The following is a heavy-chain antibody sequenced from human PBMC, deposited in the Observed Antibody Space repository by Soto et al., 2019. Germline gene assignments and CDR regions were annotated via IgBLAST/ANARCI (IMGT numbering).Heavy chain of an antibody. Sequence: ASVKVSCKASGYTFTSYGISWVRQAPGQGLEWMGWISAYNGNTNYAQKLQGRVTMTTDTSTDTAYMELSSLRSEDTAVYYCATFGYCSSTSCPRYFDYWGQGTLVTVSS. CDR3: ATFGYCSSTSCPRYFDY. J-gene: IGHJ4*02. D-gene: IGHD2-2*03. CDR1: GYTFTSYG. V-gene: IGHV1-18*01. CDR2: ISAYNGNT.